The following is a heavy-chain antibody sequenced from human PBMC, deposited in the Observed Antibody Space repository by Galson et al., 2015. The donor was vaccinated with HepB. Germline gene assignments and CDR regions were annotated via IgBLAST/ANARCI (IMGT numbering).Heavy chain of an antibody. D-gene: IGHD5/OR15-5a*01. CDR1: GFTVSSTY. V-gene: IGHV3-53*01. CDR2: IYSGGTT. CDR3: AISLRYFFYYMDV. Sequence: SLRLSCAASGFTVSSTYMSWVRQAPGKGLEWVSIIYSGGTTYYTDSVKGRFTISRDNSGNTLYLQMNSLSAEDTAVYYCAISLRYFFYYMDVWGKGTTVTVSS. J-gene: IGHJ6*03.